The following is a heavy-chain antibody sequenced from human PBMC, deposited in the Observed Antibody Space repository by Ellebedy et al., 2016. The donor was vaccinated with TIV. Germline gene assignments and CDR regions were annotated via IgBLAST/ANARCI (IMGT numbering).Heavy chain of an antibody. CDR3: ARVNLTGYKVYNWFDP. J-gene: IGHJ5*02. CDR2: IYTSGST. D-gene: IGHD3-9*01. CDR1: GGFISSYY. V-gene: IGHV4-4*07. Sequence: SETLSLTCTVSGGFISSYYWNWIRQPAGKGLEWIGRIYTSGSTDYNPSLKSRVTMSIDASKNQFSLRLSSVTAADTAVYYCARVNLTGYKVYNWFDPWGRGTPVTVSS.